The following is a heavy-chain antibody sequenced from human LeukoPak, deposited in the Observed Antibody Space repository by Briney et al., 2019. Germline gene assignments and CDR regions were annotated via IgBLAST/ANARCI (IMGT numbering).Heavy chain of an antibody. Sequence: GGPLRLSCAASGFTFSSYSMTWVRQAPGKGLEWVSSISSSSSYIYYADSVKGRFTISRDNAKDSLYLQMNSLRAEDTAVYYCARGHCSSTSCYPFYLDYWGQGTLVTVSS. CDR3: ARGHCSSTSCYPFYLDY. CDR1: GFTFSSYS. D-gene: IGHD2-2*01. J-gene: IGHJ4*02. CDR2: ISSSSSYI. V-gene: IGHV3-21*01.